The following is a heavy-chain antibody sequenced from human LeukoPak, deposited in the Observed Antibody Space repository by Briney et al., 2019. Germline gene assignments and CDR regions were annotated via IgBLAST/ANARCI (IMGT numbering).Heavy chain of an antibody. CDR1: GGSFSSIIYY. V-gene: IGHV4-39*01. Sequence: SEPLTLTCTVSGGSFSSIIYYWGRIRQPPGRGLDSIVSIYYSGSTYSNPSLTSRVTISVDTFKHQFSMMVSSVTAADTAVYYWGRVSWLPVTTYYYRDVWGKGTTVTVSS. D-gene: IGHD3-3*01. CDR2: IYYSGST. J-gene: IGHJ6*03. CDR3: GRVSWLPVTTYYYRDV.